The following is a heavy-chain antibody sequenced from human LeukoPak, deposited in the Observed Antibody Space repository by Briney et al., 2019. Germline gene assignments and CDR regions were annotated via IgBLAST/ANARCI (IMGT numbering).Heavy chain of an antibody. D-gene: IGHD6-13*01. CDR2: ITPFNGNT. CDR1: GYTFTYRY. J-gene: IGHJ5*02. V-gene: IGHV1-45*02. Sequence: GASVKVSCKASGYTFTYRYLHWVRQAPGQALEWMGWITPFNGNTNYAQKFQDRVTITRDRSMSTAYMELSSLRSEDTAMYYCASSKAAAGNWFDPWGQGTLVTVSS. CDR3: ASSKAAAGNWFDP.